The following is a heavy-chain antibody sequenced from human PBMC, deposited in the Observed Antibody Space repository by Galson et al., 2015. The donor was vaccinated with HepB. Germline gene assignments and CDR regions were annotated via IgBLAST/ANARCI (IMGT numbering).Heavy chain of an antibody. CDR1: GFTFSGSA. V-gene: IGHV3-73*01. CDR3: TSRDDRSGYSSS. J-gene: IGHJ4*02. Sequence: SLRLSCAASGFTFSGSAIHWVRQTSGKGLEWVGRIKSKASNYATAYAASLKGSITISRDDSKNTAYLHMKSLKTEDTAVYYCTSRDDRSGYSSSWGQGTLVTVSS. D-gene: IGHD6-13*01. CDR2: IKSKASNYAT.